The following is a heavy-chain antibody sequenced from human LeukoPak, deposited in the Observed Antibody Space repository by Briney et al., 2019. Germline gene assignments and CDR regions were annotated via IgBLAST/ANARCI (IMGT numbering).Heavy chain of an antibody. Sequence: GASVKVSCKASGYTFTSYYMHWVRQAPGQGLEWVGIINPSGGSTSYAQKFQGRVTMTRDTSTSTVYMELSSLRSEDTAVYYCARDPAPDTPSTDAFDIWGQGTMVTVSS. CDR3: ARDPAPDTPSTDAFDI. J-gene: IGHJ3*02. V-gene: IGHV1-46*01. CDR2: INPSGGST. CDR1: GYTFTSYY. D-gene: IGHD5-18*01.